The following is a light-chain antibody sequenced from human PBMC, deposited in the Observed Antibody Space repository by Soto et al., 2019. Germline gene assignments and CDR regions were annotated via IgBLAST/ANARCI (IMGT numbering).Light chain of an antibody. CDR2: DAS. J-gene: IGKJ4*01. CDR3: HQRSNWLT. V-gene: IGKV3-11*01. CDR1: QCLSSY. Sequence: IGLTQSPATLSLSTREGATLSFKAMQCLSSYLARYQQKPGQAPRLLIYDASNRATGILARFSGSGSGTDFTLTISSLEPEDFAVYDCHQRSNWLTFGGGTKVDIK.